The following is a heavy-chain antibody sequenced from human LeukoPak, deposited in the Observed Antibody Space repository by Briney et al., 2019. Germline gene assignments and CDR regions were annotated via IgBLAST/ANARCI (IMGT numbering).Heavy chain of an antibody. J-gene: IGHJ4*02. Sequence: SETLSLTCTVSGGSISSYYWAWIRQPPGKGLEWIGNIYHSGSTYYNASLKSRVTISVDTSKNQFSLKLSSVTAADTAVYYCARRYSNYFFDYWGQGTLVTVSS. CDR1: GGSISSYY. CDR2: IYHSGST. V-gene: IGHV4-59*08. D-gene: IGHD4-11*01. CDR3: ARRYSNYFFDY.